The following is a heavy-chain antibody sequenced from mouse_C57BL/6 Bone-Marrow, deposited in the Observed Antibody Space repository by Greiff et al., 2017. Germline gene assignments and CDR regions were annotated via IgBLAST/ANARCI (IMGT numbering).Heavy chain of an antibody. CDR3: ARDGDYGRDYFDY. Sequence: VQLQQPGAELVKPGASVKLSCKASGYTFTSYWMHWVKQRPGQGLEWIGMIHPNSGSTNYNEKFKSKATLTVDKSSSTAYMQLSSLTSEDSAVYYCARDGDYGRDYFDYWGQGTTLTVSS. D-gene: IGHD1-1*01. CDR2: IHPNSGST. V-gene: IGHV1-64*01. J-gene: IGHJ2*01. CDR1: GYTFTSYW.